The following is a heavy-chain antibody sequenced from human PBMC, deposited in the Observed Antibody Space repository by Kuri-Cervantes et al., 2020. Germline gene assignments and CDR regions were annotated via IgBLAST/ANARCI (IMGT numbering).Heavy chain of an antibody. CDR3: ARGQARIWYGMDV. CDR1: GYTFTGYY. Sequence: ASVKVSCKASGYTFTGYYIHWVRQAPGQGLEWMGWVNPNSGNTGYAQKFQGRVTMTRNTSISTAYMELSSPRSEDTAVYHCARGQARIWYGMDVWGQGTTVTVSS. J-gene: IGHJ6*02. CDR2: VNPNSGNT. V-gene: IGHV1-8*02. D-gene: IGHD3-16*01.